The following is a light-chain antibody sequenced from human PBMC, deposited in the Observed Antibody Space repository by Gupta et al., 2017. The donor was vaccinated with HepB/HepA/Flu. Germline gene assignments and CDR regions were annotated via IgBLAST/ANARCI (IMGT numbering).Light chain of an antibody. Sequence: DNKMTQSPPYVSASVGDRVTFTCRACQGISTSLAWYQQIPGKAPELLIYAASSLQSGVPLRFSGSGSGTDFTLTISSLQPEDFATYYCQQANSFPYTFGQGTKLEIK. CDR2: AAS. V-gene: IGKV1-12*01. CDR1: QGISTS. CDR3: QQANSFPYT. J-gene: IGKJ2*01.